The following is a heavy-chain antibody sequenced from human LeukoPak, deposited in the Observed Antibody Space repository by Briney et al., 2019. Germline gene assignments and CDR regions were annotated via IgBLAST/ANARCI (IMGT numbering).Heavy chain of an antibody. CDR3: AKTRPLDSSSWSHGDY. V-gene: IGHV3-23*01. D-gene: IGHD6-13*01. J-gene: IGHJ4*02. CDR1: GFSISSHW. Sequence: PGGSLRLSCVASGFSISSHWMRWLRQAPGKGLEWVSAISGSGDSTYYGDSVKGRFTISRDNSKNTLYLQMNSLRAEDTAVYYCAKTRPLDSSSWSHGDYWGQGTLVTVSS. CDR2: ISGSGDST.